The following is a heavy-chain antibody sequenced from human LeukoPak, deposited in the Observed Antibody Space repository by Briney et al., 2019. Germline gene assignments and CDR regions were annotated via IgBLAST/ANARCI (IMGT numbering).Heavy chain of an antibody. CDR1: GFTFSSYW. V-gene: IGHV3-7*01. D-gene: IGHD6-19*01. J-gene: IGHJ4*02. Sequence: GGSLRLSCAASGFTFSSYWMNWVRQAPGKGLEWVANIKQDGSEKDYVDSVKGRFTISRDNAKNSLYLQMNSLRAEDTAVYYCARDVFIGSGWCDYWGQGTLVTVSS. CDR3: ARDVFIGSGWCDY. CDR2: IKQDGSEK.